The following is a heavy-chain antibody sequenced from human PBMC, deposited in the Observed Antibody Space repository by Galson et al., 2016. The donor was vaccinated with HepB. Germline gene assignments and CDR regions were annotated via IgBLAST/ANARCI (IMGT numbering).Heavy chain of an antibody. D-gene: IGHD3-16*01. CDR3: AREDIGGFDP. CDR2: IKQSGSEK. CDR1: GFTFSSYW. J-gene: IGHJ5*02. Sequence: SLRLSCAASGFTFSSYWMSWVRQAPGKRLEWVANIKQSGSEKDYVDSVKGRFTISRDNAKNSLYLQMNSLRAEDTAVYYCAREDIGGFDPWGQGTLVTVSS. V-gene: IGHV3-7*01.